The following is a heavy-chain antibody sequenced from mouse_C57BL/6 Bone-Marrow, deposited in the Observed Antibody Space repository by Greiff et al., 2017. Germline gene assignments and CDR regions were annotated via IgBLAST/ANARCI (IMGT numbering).Heavy chain of an antibody. V-gene: IGHV14-2*01. CDR1: GFNIKDYY. CDR3: TRSLIDYCTNY. J-gene: IGHJ2*01. Sequence: VQLKQSGAELVKPGASVKLSCTASGFNIKDYYIHWVKQRTEQGLEWIGRIDPEDGETKYAPKFQDKATITADTSSNTAYLQLSSLTSEDTAGYYCTRSLIDYCTNYGGQGTTLTVSA. CDR2: IDPEDGET. D-gene: IGHD2-13*01.